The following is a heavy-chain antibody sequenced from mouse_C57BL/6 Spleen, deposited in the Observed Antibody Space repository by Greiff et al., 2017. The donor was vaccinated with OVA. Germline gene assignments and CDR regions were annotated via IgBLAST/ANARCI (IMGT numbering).Heavy chain of an antibody. Sequence: QVQLQQSGAELVKPGASVKISCKASGYAFSSYWMNWVKQRPGKGLEWIGQIYPGDGDTNYNGKFKGKATLTADKSSSTAYMQLSSLTSEDSAVYFCARPKSSGGTGFAYWGQGTLVTVSA. CDR1: GYAFSSYW. V-gene: IGHV1-80*01. J-gene: IGHJ3*01. CDR2: IYPGDGDT. CDR3: ARPKSSGGTGFAY. D-gene: IGHD1-3*01.